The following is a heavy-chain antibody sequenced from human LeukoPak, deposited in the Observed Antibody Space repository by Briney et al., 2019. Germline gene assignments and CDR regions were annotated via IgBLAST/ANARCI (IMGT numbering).Heavy chain of an antibody. CDR3: ARRIAAAGTGYYYYYMDV. CDR2: MNPNGGNT. V-gene: IGHV1-8*01. Sequence: ASVKVSCKASGYTFTSYDINWVRQATGQGLEWMGWMNPNGGNTGYAQKFQGRVTMTRNTSISTAYMELSSLRSDDTAVYYCARRIAAAGTGYYYYYMDVWGKGTTVTVSS. D-gene: IGHD6-13*01. J-gene: IGHJ6*03. CDR1: GYTFTSYD.